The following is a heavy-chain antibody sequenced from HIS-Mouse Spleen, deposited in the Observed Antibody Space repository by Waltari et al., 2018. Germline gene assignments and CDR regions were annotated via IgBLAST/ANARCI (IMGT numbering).Heavy chain of an antibody. D-gene: IGHD6-13*01. CDR2: IHYSGRT. CDR3: ARLTAAGTY. Sequence: QLQLQESGPGLVKPSETLSLTCTVSGGSISSSSYYWGWIRQPPGKGMEWIGSIHYSGRTYDNPARKSRVTISVDTSKNQFSLKLSSVTAADTAVYYCARLTAAGTYWGQGTLVTVSS. CDR1: GGSISSSSYY. V-gene: IGHV4-39*07. J-gene: IGHJ4*02.